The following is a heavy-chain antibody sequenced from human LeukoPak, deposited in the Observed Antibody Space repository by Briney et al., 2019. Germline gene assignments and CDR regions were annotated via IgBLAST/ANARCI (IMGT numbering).Heavy chain of an antibody. Sequence: ASVKVSCKASGYTFTSYDINWVRQAPGQGLEWMGWMNPNSGNTGYAQKFQGRVTMTRNTSISTAYMELSSLRSDDTAVYYCARDLVRGVITHSDYWGQGTLVTVSS. CDR3: ARDLVRGVITHSDY. D-gene: IGHD3-10*01. V-gene: IGHV1-8*01. CDR1: GYTFTSYD. J-gene: IGHJ4*02. CDR2: MNPNSGNT.